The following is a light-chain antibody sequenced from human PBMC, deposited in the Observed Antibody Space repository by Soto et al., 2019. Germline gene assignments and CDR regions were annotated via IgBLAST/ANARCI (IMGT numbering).Light chain of an antibody. CDR2: DVN. CDR3: SSYTSTSTRV. V-gene: IGLV2-14*01. CDR1: TSDVGGYNY. J-gene: IGLJ1*01. Sequence: ALTQPASVSGSPGQSITISCTGTTSDVGGYNYVSWYQQHPGKAPKVMIYDVNNRPSGVSNRFSGSKSGNTASLTTSGLQAEDEADYYCSSYTSTSTRVFGSGTKVTVL.